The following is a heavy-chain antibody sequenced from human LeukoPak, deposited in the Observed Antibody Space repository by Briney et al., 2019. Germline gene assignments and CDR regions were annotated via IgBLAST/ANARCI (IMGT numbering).Heavy chain of an antibody. J-gene: IGHJ4*02. D-gene: IGHD6-19*01. Sequence: SETLSLTCTVSGYSISSGYYWGWIRQPPGKGLEWIGSIYHSGSTYYNPSLKSRVTISVDTSKNQFSLKLSSVTAADTAVYYCARDPSSGWTTFDYWGQGTLVTVSS. CDR2: IYHSGST. CDR1: GYSISSGYY. CDR3: ARDPSSGWTTFDY. V-gene: IGHV4-38-2*02.